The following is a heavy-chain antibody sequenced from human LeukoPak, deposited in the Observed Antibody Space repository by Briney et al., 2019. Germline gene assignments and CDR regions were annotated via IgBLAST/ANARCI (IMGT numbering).Heavy chain of an antibody. CDR2: IYHSGST. J-gene: IGHJ4*02. V-gene: IGHV4-4*02. CDR3: ARPFYDILTYFDY. Sequence: PSETLSLTCAVSGGSISSSNWWSWVRQPPGKGLEWIGEIYHSGSTNYNPSLKSRVTISVDKSKNQLSLKLSSVTAADTAVYYCARPFYDILTYFDYWGQGTLVTVSS. D-gene: IGHD3-9*01. CDR1: GGSISSSNW.